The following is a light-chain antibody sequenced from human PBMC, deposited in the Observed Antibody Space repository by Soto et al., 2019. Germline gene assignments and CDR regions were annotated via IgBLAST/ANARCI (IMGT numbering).Light chain of an antibody. Sequence: EIVMTQSPATLSVSPGETATLSCRASQRVGINLAWYQQKPGQAPRLLIYSASTRASGLPARFSGSGSGTEFTLTINSLQAEDCAVYYCQQYYNWPRTLGQGTRLEI. CDR1: QRVGIN. V-gene: IGKV3-15*01. J-gene: IGKJ5*01. CDR3: QQYYNWPRT. CDR2: SAS.